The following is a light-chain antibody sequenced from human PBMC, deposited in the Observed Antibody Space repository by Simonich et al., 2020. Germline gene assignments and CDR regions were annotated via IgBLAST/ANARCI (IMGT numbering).Light chain of an antibody. CDR1: SSDVGCYNY. CDR2: DVR. CDR3: CSYAGSSTVV. Sequence: QSALTQPASVSGSPGQSITISCTGTSSDVGCYNYVSWYQQHPGKAPKLMIYDVRKRPAGVSNRFSGSKSGNTASLTISGLQAEDEADYYCCSYAGSSTVVFGGGTKLTVL. J-gene: IGLJ2*01. V-gene: IGLV2-23*02.